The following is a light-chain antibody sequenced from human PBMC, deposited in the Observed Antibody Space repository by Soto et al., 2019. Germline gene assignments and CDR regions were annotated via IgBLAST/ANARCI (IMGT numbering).Light chain of an antibody. Sequence: AIRMTQSPSSLSASKGARVTITCRASQGISSYLAWYQQKPGKAPKLLIYAASTLQSGVPSRFSGSGSGTDFTLTISCLQSEDFATYYCQQYYSYPRTFGQGTKVEIK. CDR1: QGISSY. J-gene: IGKJ1*01. CDR2: AAS. V-gene: IGKV1-8*01. CDR3: QQYYSYPRT.